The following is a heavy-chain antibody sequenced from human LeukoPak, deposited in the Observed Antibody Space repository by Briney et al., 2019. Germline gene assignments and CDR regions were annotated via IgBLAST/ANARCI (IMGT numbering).Heavy chain of an antibody. J-gene: IGHJ6*02. Sequence: GGSLRLSCAASGFSFSSYWMHWVRQAPGRGLVWVSRLNSDGGGGTYADFVKGRFTISRDNAKNTLYLQMNSLRAEDTAVYYCAKVMVTTVTNYDYYYGMDVWGQGTTVTVSS. D-gene: IGHD4-17*01. CDR3: AKVMVTTVTNYDYYYGMDV. CDR1: GFSFSSYW. V-gene: IGHV3-74*01. CDR2: LNSDGGGG.